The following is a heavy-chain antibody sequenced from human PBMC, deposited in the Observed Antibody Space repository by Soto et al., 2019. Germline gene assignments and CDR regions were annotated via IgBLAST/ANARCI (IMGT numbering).Heavy chain of an antibody. CDR1: GGSISSGGYS. CDR3: ARGYSSGGRCYLFDY. D-gene: IGHD2-15*01. CDR2: IYHSGST. Sequence: TLSLTCAVSGGSISSGGYSWSWIRQPPGKGLEWIGYIYHSGSTYYNPSLKSRVTISVDRSKNQFSLKLSSVTAADTAVYYCARGYSSGGRCYLFDYWGQGSLVTVSS. V-gene: IGHV4-30-2*01. J-gene: IGHJ4*02.